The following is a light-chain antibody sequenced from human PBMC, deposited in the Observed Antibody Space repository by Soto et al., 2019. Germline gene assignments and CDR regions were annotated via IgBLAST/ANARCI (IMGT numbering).Light chain of an antibody. CDR3: LQHNSYPRT. J-gene: IGKJ1*01. CDR1: QTISSW. CDR2: KAS. Sequence: IQVTQSPSTLSGYVGDRVTITCRASQTISSWLAWYQQKPGKAPKLLIYKASTLKSGVPSRFSGSGSGTDFSLIISLLQPEDSATYFCLQHNSYPRTFGQGTKV. V-gene: IGKV1-5*03.